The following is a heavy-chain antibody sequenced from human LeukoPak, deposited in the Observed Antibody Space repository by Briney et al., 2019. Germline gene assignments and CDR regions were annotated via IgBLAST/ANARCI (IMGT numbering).Heavy chain of an antibody. CDR3: ARGRNYGSGSYVFDY. CDR1: GFTFTNFG. V-gene: IGHV3-23*01. Sequence: GGSLGLSCAASGFTFTNFGMSWVRQAPGKELEWVSRISSSGDTTNYADSVKGRFTISRDNSKNSVYLQMNSLRAEDTAVYYCARGRNYGSGSYVFDYWGQGTLVTVSS. CDR2: ISSSGDTT. D-gene: IGHD3-10*01. J-gene: IGHJ4*02.